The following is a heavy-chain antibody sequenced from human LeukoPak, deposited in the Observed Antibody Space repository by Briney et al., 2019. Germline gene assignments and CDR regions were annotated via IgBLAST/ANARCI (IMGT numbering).Heavy chain of an antibody. CDR3: ARVAGGPRRPFDY. D-gene: IGHD4-23*01. CDR2: INPNSGGT. Sequence: ASVKVSCKASGYTFTGYYMHWVRQAHGQGLEWMGWINPNSGGTNYAQKFQGRVTMTRDTSISTAYMELSRLRSDDTAVYYCARVAGGPRRPFDYWGQGTLVTVSS. J-gene: IGHJ4*02. CDR1: GYTFTGYY. V-gene: IGHV1-2*02.